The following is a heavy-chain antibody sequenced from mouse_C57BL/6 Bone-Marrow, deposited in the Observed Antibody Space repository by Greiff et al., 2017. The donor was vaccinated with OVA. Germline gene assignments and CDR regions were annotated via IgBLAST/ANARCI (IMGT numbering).Heavy chain of an antibody. CDR3: ARQGRVAPFDY. D-gene: IGHD1-1*02. V-gene: IGHV5-6*02. CDR1: GFTFSSYG. J-gene: IGHJ2*01. CDR2: ISSGGSYT. Sequence: DVMLVESGGDLVKPGGSLKLSCAASGFTFSSYGMSWVRQTPDKRLEWVATISSGGSYTYYPDSVKGRFTISRDNAKNTLYLQMSSLKSEDTAMYYCARQGRVAPFDYWGQGTTLTVSS.